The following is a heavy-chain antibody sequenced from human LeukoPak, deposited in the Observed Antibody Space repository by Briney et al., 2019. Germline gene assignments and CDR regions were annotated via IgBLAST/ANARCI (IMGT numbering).Heavy chain of an antibody. Sequence: WARRLSCAASGVTFSSYARHWVRQAPGKGLEWVAVISYDGSNKYYADSVNGRFTISRDNSNNTLYLQMNSLRAEDTAVYYCARGRYYYDSSGYYRGYYFDYWGQGTLVTVSS. D-gene: IGHD3-22*01. J-gene: IGHJ4*02. CDR1: GVTFSSYA. V-gene: IGHV3-30-3*01. CDR2: ISYDGSNK. CDR3: ARGRYYYDSSGYYRGYYFDY.